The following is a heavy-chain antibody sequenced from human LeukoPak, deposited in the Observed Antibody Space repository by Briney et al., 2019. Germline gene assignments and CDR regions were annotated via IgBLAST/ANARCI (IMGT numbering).Heavy chain of an antibody. V-gene: IGHV3-53*01. CDR1: GLTLSSNS. D-gene: IGHD4/OR15-4a*01. Sequence: GGSLRLSCTLSGLTLSSNSMSWVRQAPGKGLEWVSFIHSGTIHYSDSVKGRFTISRDNSKNTLYLQMNSLRAEDTAVYYCARRAGAYSHPYDYWGQGTLVTVSS. CDR2: IHSGTI. CDR3: ARRAGAYSHPYDY. J-gene: IGHJ4*02.